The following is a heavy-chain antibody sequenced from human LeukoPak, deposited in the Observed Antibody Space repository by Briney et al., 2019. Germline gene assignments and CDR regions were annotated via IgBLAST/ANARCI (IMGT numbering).Heavy chain of an antibody. V-gene: IGHV3-30-3*01. CDR2: MSNDGINK. CDR3: ARDPVSSALQINSDF. D-gene: IGHD2-2*01. J-gene: IGHJ4*02. CDR1: GFTFSSYA. Sequence: GGSLRLSCAAPGFTFSSYAMHWVRQAPGKGLEWVAVMSNDGINKYYAGSVKGRFTISRDNSKNTLFLQMNSLRPEDTAVYYCARDPVSSALQINSDFWGQGALVTVSS.